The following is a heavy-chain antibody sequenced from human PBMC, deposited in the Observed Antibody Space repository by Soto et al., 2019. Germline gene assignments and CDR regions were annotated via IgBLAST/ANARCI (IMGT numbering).Heavy chain of an antibody. Sequence: GGSLRLSCVASGFTFSNYWIHWVRQAPGKGLVWVSRINPDGSYTSYADSVKGRFTVSRDNAKSTLYLQMNGLRAEDTAVYYCASDMTGPKDYWGQGTLVTVSS. CDR3: ASDMTGPKDY. CDR2: INPDGSYT. CDR1: GFTFSNYW. D-gene: IGHD3-9*01. J-gene: IGHJ4*02. V-gene: IGHV3-74*01.